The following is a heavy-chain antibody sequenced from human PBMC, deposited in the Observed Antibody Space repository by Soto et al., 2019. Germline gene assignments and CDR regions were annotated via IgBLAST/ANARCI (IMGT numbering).Heavy chain of an antibody. CDR2: ISGSGGST. Sequence: GGSLRLSCAASGFTFSSYAMSWVRQAPGKGLEWVSAISGSGGSTYYAGSVKGRFTISRDNSKNTLYLQMNSLRAEDTAVYYCAKVPPHSRTGARPLRDYWGQGTLVTVSS. V-gene: IGHV3-23*01. D-gene: IGHD6-6*01. J-gene: IGHJ4*02. CDR1: GFTFSSYA. CDR3: AKVPPHSRTGARPLRDY.